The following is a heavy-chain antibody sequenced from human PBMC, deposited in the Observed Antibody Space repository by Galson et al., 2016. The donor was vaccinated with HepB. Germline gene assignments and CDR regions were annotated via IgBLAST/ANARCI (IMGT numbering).Heavy chain of an antibody. Sequence: SLRLSCAASGFPFSSYSMHWVRQAPGKGLEWVAVTSYDGTVKYYPDSVRGRFTISRDNSKNTLYLQMDSLRAEDTAVYYCARDRGGHDSDSWYYFDYWGQGTLVTVSS. CDR2: TSYDGTVK. V-gene: IGHV3-30*03. CDR3: ARDRGGHDSDSWYYFDY. D-gene: IGHD2-15*01. CDR1: GFPFSSYS. J-gene: IGHJ4*02.